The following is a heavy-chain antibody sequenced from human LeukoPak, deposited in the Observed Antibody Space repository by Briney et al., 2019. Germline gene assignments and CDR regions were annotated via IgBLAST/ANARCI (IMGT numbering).Heavy chain of an antibody. CDR2: ISWDGGST. Sequence: GGSLRLSCAVSGFTFDDYAMHWVRQAPGKGLEWVSLISWDGGSTYYADSVKGRFTISRDNSKNSLYLQMNSLRAEDTALYYCAKDKGSSGWFYDAFDIWGQGTMVTVSS. CDR1: GFTFDDYA. J-gene: IGHJ3*02. V-gene: IGHV3-43D*03. CDR3: AKDKGSSGWFYDAFDI. D-gene: IGHD6-19*01.